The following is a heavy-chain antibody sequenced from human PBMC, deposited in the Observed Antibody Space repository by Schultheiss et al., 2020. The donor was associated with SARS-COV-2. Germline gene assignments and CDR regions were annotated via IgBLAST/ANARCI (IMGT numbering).Heavy chain of an antibody. Sequence: GGSLRLSCAASGFTFSSYAMHWVRQAPGKGLEWVAVISYDGSNKYYADSVKGRFTISRDNSKNTLYLQMNSLRAEDTAVYYCARRGSYSGANWFDPWGQGTLVTVSS. CDR1: GFTFSSYA. CDR3: ARRGSYSGANWFDP. D-gene: IGHD1-26*01. V-gene: IGHV3-30-3*01. J-gene: IGHJ5*02. CDR2: ISYDGSNK.